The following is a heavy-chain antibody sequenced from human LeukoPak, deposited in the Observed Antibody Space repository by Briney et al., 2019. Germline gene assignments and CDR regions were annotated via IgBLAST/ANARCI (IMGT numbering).Heavy chain of an antibody. CDR1: GFTFSSYW. D-gene: IGHD2-2*01. CDR3: GKGIVVVPAVVDY. V-gene: IGHV3-30*02. CDR2: IRYDGSNK. J-gene: IGHJ4*02. Sequence: PGGSLRLSCAASGFTFSSYWMHWVRQAPGKGLDWLAFIRYDGSNKYYADSVKGRFTISRDNSKNTLYLQMNSLRAEDTAMYYCGKGIVVVPAVVDYWGQGTLVTVSS.